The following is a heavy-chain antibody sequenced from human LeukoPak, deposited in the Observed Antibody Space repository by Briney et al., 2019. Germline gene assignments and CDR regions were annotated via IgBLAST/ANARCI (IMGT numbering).Heavy chain of an antibody. CDR1: GGSISGYY. J-gene: IGHJ3*02. Sequence: SETLSLTCTVSGGSISGYYWSWIRQPPGKGLEWIGEINHSGSTNYNPSLKSRVTISVDTSKNQFSLKLSSVTAADTAVYYCARDRPSTAFDIWGQGTMVTVSS. CDR3: ARDRPSTAFDI. V-gene: IGHV4-34*01. CDR2: INHSGST.